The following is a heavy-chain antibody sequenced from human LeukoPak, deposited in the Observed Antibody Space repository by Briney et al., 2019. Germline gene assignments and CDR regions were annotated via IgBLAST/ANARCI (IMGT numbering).Heavy chain of an antibody. Sequence: GGSLRLSCAAAGFIFSSYSMNWVSQAPGKGLEWVSSISSSSLYTFYADSVKGRFTISRDNAKKSVYLQMNSLRAEDTAVYYCTRDIGLSDTNGYYLDYWGQGALVTVSS. CDR2: ISSSSLYT. J-gene: IGHJ4*02. V-gene: IGHV3-21*01. CDR3: TRDIGLSDTNGYYLDY. D-gene: IGHD2-8*01. CDR1: GFIFSSYS.